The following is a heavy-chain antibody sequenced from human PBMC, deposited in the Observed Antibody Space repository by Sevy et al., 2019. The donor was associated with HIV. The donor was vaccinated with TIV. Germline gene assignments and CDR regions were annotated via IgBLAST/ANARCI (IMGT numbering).Heavy chain of an antibody. CDR2: ISGTGTTI. CDR1: GFTFSPYS. CDR3: MRCGSESFSRTSSLAY. Sequence: GGSLRLSCAASGFTFSPYSMNWVRQAPGKGLEWVSSISGTGTTIYYADSVKGRFTISRDNAKNSLYLQMNSLRAEDTAVYYCMRCGSESFSRTSSLAYWGQGTLVTVSS. V-gene: IGHV3-21*06. D-gene: IGHD2-2*01. J-gene: IGHJ4*02.